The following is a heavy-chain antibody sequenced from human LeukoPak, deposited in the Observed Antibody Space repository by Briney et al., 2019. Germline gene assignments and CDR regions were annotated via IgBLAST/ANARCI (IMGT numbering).Heavy chain of an antibody. CDR3: ARAIFSRGWYLVDY. CDR1: GFPFSSYS. D-gene: IGHD6-19*01. Sequence: GGSLRLSCAPSGFPFSSYSMNWVRRAPGRGLEWVSSISTRIDYMYYADSVKGRFTISRDNAKNSLYLQMNSLRAEDTAVYYCARAIFSRGWYLVDYWGQGTLVTVSS. J-gene: IGHJ4*02. V-gene: IGHV3-21*01. CDR2: ISTRIDYM.